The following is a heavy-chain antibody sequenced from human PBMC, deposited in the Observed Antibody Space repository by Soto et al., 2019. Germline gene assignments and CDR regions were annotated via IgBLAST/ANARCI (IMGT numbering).Heavy chain of an antibody. CDR2: IYHSGST. Sequence: QVQLQESGPGLLKPSQTLSLTCTVFGGPISRGDYYWSWLRQSPGKGLEWIGYIYHSGSTSNNPSLENRANISVDTSNNQFSLRLSAETAADAARDDSARASIAPAGQDVFGPWGQGILVTVSS. V-gene: IGHV4-31*03. CDR3: ARASIAPAGQDVFGP. J-gene: IGHJ5*02. D-gene: IGHD1-1*01. CDR1: GGPISRGDYY.